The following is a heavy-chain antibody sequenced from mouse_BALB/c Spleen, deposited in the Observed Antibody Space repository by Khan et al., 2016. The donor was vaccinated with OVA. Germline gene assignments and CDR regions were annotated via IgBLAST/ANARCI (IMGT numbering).Heavy chain of an antibody. D-gene: IGHD2-3*01. V-gene: IGHV2-9*02. CDR2: IWAGGST. CDR3: ARGDGYYEDAMDY. Sequence: VELVESGPGLVAPSQSLSITCTVSGFSLTSYGLHWVRHPPGKGLEWLGVIWAGGSTNYNSALMSRLSISQDNSKSQVFLKMNSLQTDDTAMYYCARGDGYYEDAMDYWGQGTSVTVSS. J-gene: IGHJ4*01. CDR1: GFSLTSYG.